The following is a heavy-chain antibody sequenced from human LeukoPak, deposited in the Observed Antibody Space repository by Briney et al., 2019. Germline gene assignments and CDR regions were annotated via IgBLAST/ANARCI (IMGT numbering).Heavy chain of an antibody. D-gene: IGHD3-22*01. CDR3: ARGAEYYYDSSGYFPFDY. V-gene: IGHV3-7*01. CDR1: GFTFSSYW. J-gene: IGHJ4*02. Sequence: PGGSLRLSCAASGFTFSSYWMTWVRQAPGKGLEWVANIKEDGSAKNYVDSVKGRFAISRDNAKNSLYLQMNSLRAEDTAVYYCARGAEYYYDSSGYFPFDYWGQGTLVTVSS. CDR2: IKEDGSAK.